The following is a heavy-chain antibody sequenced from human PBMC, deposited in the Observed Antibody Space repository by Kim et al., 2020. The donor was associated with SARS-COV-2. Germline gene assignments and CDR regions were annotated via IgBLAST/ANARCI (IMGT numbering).Heavy chain of an antibody. CDR3: AKGKIGD. CDR1: GFTFNNYA. Sequence: GGSLRLSCVGSGFTFNNYAMSWVRQAPGKGLEWVSGIISTGGSTYYADSVKGRFTISRDNSKNTLYLQMNSVRAEDTAVYYFAKGKIGDWGQGALVTVSS. CDR2: IISTGGST. J-gene: IGHJ4*02. V-gene: IGHV3-23*01.